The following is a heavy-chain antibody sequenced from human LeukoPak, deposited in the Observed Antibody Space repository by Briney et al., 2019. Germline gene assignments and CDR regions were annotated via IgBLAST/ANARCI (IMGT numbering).Heavy chain of an antibody. V-gene: IGHV3-23*01. CDR1: GFTFSSYA. D-gene: IGHD1-1*01. CDR2: ISGSGGST. Sequence: GGSLRLSCAASGFTFSSYAMGWVRQAPGKGLEWVSTISGSGGSTYYADSVKGRFTISRDNSKNTLYLQMNSLRAEDTAVYYCARDPLGTRPGFDYWGQGTLVTVSS. CDR3: ARDPLGTRPGFDY. J-gene: IGHJ4*02.